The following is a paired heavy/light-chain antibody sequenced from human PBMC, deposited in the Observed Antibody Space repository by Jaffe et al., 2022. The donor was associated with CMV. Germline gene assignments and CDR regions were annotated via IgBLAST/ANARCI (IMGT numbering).Heavy chain of an antibody. Sequence: QEQLVQSGAQVKRPGSSVKVSCKASGGTSNIYSISWVRQAPGQGLEWMGGIIPILGTANYAQKFQGRVTLTADESTNTVYMEVSSLSSEDTAIYYCARRARGFGTLNWIDPWGQGTLVTVSS. D-gene: IGHD3-3*01. CDR3: ARRARGFGTLNWIDP. CDR1: GGTSNIYS. V-gene: IGHV1-69*01. J-gene: IGHJ5*02. CDR2: IIPILGTA.
Light chain of an antibody. J-gene: IGLJ1*01. V-gene: IGLV1-51*02. CDR1: NSNIGNNY. CDR3: GAWDSSLSEDV. CDR2: ETN. Sequence: QSVLTQPPSVSAAPGQKVTISCSGSNSNIGNNYVAWYQQLPGTAPKLLIYETNKRPSGIPDRFSGSKAGTSATLGIAGLQTGDEADYHCGAWDSSLSEDVFGTGTKVTVL.